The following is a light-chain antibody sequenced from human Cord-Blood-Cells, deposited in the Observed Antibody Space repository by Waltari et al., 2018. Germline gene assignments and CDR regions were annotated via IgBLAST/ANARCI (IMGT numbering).Light chain of an antibody. J-gene: IGKJ3*01. V-gene: IGKV1-39*01. Sequence: DIQMTQSPSSLSASVGDRVTITCRASQSISSYLNWYQQKPGKAPKLLIYAASSLQSGVPSRFSCSGSGTDFTLTISSLQPEDFATYYCHQSYSTPPITFGPGTKVDIK. CDR2: AAS. CDR3: HQSYSTPPIT. CDR1: QSISSY.